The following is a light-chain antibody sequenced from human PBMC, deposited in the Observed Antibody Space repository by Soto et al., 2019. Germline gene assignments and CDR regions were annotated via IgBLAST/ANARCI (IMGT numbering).Light chain of an antibody. CDR3: SSYRISNTYV. CDR1: SSDFSTYSS. V-gene: IGLV2-18*02. CDR2: EVS. J-gene: IGLJ1*01. Sequence: QSTLTQPPCVSGSLGQSGTISCTGTSSDFSTYSSISWYQQPPGTLPKLIIYEVSNRPSGVPDRFSGSRSGNTASLTISGLQAEDEADYYCSSYRISNTYVFGTGTKLTVL.